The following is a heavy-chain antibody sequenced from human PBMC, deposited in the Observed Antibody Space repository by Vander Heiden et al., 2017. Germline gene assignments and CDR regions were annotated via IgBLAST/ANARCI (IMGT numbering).Heavy chain of an antibody. D-gene: IGHD3-22*01. V-gene: IGHV1-69*01. Sequence: QVQLVQSGAEVKKPGSSVTVSCKASGGTLSNYVINWVRQAPGQGLEWMGGIIPIFGTPNYAQKFQGRVTITADESTSSAYMELSSLRSEDTAVYYCARDRVGAYESSGFPLYYGMDVWGQGTTVTVSS. CDR2: IIPIFGTP. CDR3: ARDRVGAYESSGFPLYYGMDV. J-gene: IGHJ6*02. CDR1: GGTLSNYV.